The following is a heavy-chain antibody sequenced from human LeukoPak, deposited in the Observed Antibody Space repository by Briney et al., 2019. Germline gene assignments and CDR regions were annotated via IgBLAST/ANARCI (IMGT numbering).Heavy chain of an antibody. D-gene: IGHD6-25*01. CDR3: AKKYSSDLNFDY. V-gene: IGHV3-33*06. J-gene: IGHJ4*02. CDR1: GFTFSSYG. CDR2: IWYDGSNK. Sequence: GSLRLSCAASGFTFSSYGVHWVRQAPGKGLEWVAVIWYDGSNKYYADSVKGRFTISRDNSKNTLYLQMNSLRAEDAAVYYCAKKYSSDLNFDYWGQGTLVTVSS.